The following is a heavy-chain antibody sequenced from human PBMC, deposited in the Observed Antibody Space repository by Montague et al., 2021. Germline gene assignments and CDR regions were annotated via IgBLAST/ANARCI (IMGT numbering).Heavy chain of an antibody. Sequence: SLRLSCAASGFTFSSYAMHWVRQAPGKGLEWVADITFDGSNKYYVDSVKGRFTISRDNSKITLFLQMNSLRAEDTAVYFCARVLRSGDWTRAGFDYWGQGTLVTVSS. CDR3: ARVLRSGDWTRAGFDY. V-gene: IGHV3-30-3*01. J-gene: IGHJ4*02. D-gene: IGHD3-9*01. CDR2: ITFDGSNK. CDR1: GFTFSSYA.